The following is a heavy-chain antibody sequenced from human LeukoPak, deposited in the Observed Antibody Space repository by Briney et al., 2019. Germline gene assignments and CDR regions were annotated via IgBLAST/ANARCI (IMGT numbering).Heavy chain of an antibody. CDR3: ANGVTYYDFWSGTYFDY. V-gene: IGHV3-30*18. D-gene: IGHD3-3*01. CDR2: ISYDGSNE. CDR1: GFTFSDYG. J-gene: IGHJ4*02. Sequence: GGSLRLSCAASGFTFSDYGMHWVRQAPGKGLEWVAVISYDGSNEYYADSVKGRFTISRDNSKNTPYLQMNSLRAEDTAVYYCANGVTYYDFWSGTYFDYWGQGTLVTVSS.